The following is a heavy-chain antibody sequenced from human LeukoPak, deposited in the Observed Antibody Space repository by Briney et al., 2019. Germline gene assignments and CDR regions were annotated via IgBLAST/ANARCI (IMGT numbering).Heavy chain of an antibody. CDR1: GGSVSSYY. CDR3: TRTYGSGNYYYYYYYYMDV. Sequence: SETVSLTCTVSGGSVSSYYWSWIRQPAGKGLEWIGRIYTSGSTNYNPSLKSRVTMSVDTSKNQFSLKLSSVTAADTAVYYCTRTYGSGNYYYYYYYYMDVWGKGTTVAVSS. D-gene: IGHD3-10*01. V-gene: IGHV4-4*07. CDR2: IYTSGST. J-gene: IGHJ6*03.